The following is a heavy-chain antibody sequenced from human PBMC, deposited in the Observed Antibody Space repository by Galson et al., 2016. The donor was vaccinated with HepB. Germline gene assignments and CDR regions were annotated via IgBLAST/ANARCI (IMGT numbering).Heavy chain of an antibody. Sequence: SLRLSCAASGFTFSSYGMHWVRQAPGKGLEWMAVIWYDGINKYYGDSVQGRFTISRDNSRNTLYLQMNSLRAEDTAVHYCARDLGGSSCLDYWGQGTLVTVSS. CDR2: IWYDGINK. V-gene: IGHV3-33*01. J-gene: IGHJ4*02. CDR3: ARDLGGSSCLDY. D-gene: IGHD6-6*01. CDR1: GFTFSSYG.